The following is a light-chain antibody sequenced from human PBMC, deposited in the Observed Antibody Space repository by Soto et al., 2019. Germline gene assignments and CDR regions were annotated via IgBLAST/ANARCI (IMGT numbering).Light chain of an antibody. CDR1: SGSVSASNY. CDR2: STN. V-gene: IGLV8-61*01. J-gene: IGLJ3*02. CDR3: VLYMGSGIWV. Sequence: QTVVTQEPSFSVSPGGTVTLTCGLSSGSVSASNYPSWYQQTPGQAPRTLIYSTNTRSSGVPDRFSASILGNKAALTITGAQADDECDYYCVLYMGSGIWVFGGGTKVTVL.